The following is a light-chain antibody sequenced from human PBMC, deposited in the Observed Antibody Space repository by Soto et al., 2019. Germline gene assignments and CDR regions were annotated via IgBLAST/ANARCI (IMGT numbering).Light chain of an antibody. V-gene: IGLV2-11*01. J-gene: IGLJ2*01. CDR3: CSYAGSYTL. CDR2: DVS. Sequence: QSALTQPRSVSGSPGQSVTISCTGTSSDVGGYDHVSWYQQHPGKAPKLMIYDVSKRPSGVPDRFSGSKSSNTASLTISGLQAEDEADYYCCSYAGSYTLFGGGTKVTVL. CDR1: SSDVGGYDH.